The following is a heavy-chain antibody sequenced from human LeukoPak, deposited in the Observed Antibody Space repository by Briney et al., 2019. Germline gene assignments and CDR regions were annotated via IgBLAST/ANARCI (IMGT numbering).Heavy chain of an antibody. CDR3: ARAKTVGATTFDY. CDR2: IYPGDSDT. V-gene: IGHV5-51*01. CDR1: RCSFTSYW. Sequence: GESLKISCKGSRCSFTSYWIGWVRQMPWKGLEWMGIIYPGDSDTRYSPSFQGQVTISADKSISTAYLQWSSLKASDTAMYYCARAKTVGATTFDYWGQETLVTVSS. J-gene: IGHJ4*02. D-gene: IGHD1-26*01.